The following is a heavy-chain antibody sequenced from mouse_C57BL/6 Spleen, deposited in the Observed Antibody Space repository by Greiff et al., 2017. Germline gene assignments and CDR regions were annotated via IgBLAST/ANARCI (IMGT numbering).Heavy chain of an antibody. J-gene: IGHJ1*03. CDR2: IYPGDGDT. D-gene: IGHD2-4*01. Sequence: QVQLQQSGAELVKPGASVKISCKASGYAFSSYWMNWVKQRPGKGLEWIGQIYPGDGDTNYNGKFKGKATLTADKSSSTAFMQLSSLTSEDSAVYFCARGELDYDYGWYFDVWGTGTTVTVSA. V-gene: IGHV1-80*01. CDR1: GYAFSSYW. CDR3: ARGELDYDYGWYFDV.